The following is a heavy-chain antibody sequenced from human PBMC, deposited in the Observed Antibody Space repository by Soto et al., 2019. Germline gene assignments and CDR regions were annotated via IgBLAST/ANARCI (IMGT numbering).Heavy chain of an antibody. Sequence: GGSLRLSCAASGFTFSSYSMNWVRQAPGKGLEWVSYISSSSSTIYYADSVKGRFTISRDNAKNSLYLQMNSLRDEDTAVYYCTTDFIAVAGTGKDAFDIWGQGTMVTVSS. CDR2: ISSSSSTI. CDR3: TTDFIAVAGTGKDAFDI. V-gene: IGHV3-48*02. D-gene: IGHD6-19*01. CDR1: GFTFSSYS. J-gene: IGHJ3*02.